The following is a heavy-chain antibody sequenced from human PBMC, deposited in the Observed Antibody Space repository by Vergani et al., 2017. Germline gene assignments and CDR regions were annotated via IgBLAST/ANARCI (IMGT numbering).Heavy chain of an antibody. D-gene: IGHD2-8*01. CDR3: ARVVMYGWFDP. V-gene: IGHV4-34*02. CDR1: GESFSSFY. Sequence: QVQLQQWGAGVVKPSGTLSLTCAVFGESFSSFYWSGIRQPPGKGLEWMGEINNDGHTNYNPSLESRVTVSSDTAKNQFSLNLMSVTAADTAMYYCARVVMYGWFDPWGQGTLVTVSS. J-gene: IGHJ5*02. CDR2: INNDGHT.